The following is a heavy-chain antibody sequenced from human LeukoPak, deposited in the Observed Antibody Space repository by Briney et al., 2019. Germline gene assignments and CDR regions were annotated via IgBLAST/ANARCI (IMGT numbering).Heavy chain of an antibody. CDR2: INPNSGGT. CDR3: ARGDDYVWGSYRSLDY. J-gene: IGHJ4*02. D-gene: IGHD3-16*02. CDR1: GYTFTGYY. V-gene: IGHV1-2*02. Sequence: ASVKVSCKASGYTFTGYYRHWVRQAPGQGLEWMGWINPNSGGTNYAQKFQGRVTMTRDTSISTAYMELSRLRSDDTAVYYCARGDDYVWGSYRSLDYWGQGTLVTVSS.